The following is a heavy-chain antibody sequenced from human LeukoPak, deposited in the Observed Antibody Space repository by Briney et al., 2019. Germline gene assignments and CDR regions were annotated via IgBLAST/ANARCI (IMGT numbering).Heavy chain of an antibody. V-gene: IGHV3-30*19. D-gene: IGHD3-3*01. CDR3: ARDPYDFWSGYTLDY. Sequence: PGGSLRLSCAASGFTFSSYGMHWVRQAPGKGLEWVAVIWYDGSNKYYADSVKGRFTISRDNSKNTLYLQMNSLRAEDTAVYYCARDPYDFWSGYTLDYWGQGTLVTVSS. J-gene: IGHJ4*02. CDR2: IWYDGSNK. CDR1: GFTFSSYG.